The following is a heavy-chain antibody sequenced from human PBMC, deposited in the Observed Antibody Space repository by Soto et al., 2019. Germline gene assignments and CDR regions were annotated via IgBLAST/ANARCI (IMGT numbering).Heavy chain of an antibody. CDR2: ISSSSSYI. CDR3: ARGYGDLGYAFDI. D-gene: IGHD4-17*01. J-gene: IGHJ3*02. Sequence: EVQLVESGGGLVKPGGSLRLSCAASGFTFSSYSMNWVRQAPGKGLEWVSSISSSSSYIYYADSVKGRFTISRDNAKNSLYLQMNSLRAEDTAVYDCARGYGDLGYAFDIWGQGTMVTVSS. V-gene: IGHV3-21*01. CDR1: GFTFSSYS.